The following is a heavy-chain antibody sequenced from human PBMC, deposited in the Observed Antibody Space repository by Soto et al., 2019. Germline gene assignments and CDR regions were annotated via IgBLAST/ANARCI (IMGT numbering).Heavy chain of an antibody. J-gene: IGHJ5*02. CDR3: ARHSSGTSFDP. CDR2: IYYSGST. V-gene: IGHV4-59*08. CDR1: GDSIGEYY. Sequence: SDTLSLTCTVSGDSIGEYYWSWFRQPPGKGLEWIGYIYYSGSTNSNNPSLKSRVAISVDTSKNEFSLKLSSVTAADTAVYYCARHSSGTSFDPWGQGTLVTVS. D-gene: IGHD3-10*01.